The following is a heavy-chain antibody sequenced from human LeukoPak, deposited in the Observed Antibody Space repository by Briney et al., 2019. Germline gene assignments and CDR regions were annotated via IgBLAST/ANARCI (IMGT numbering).Heavy chain of an antibody. CDR2: ISGSGGST. CDR3: AKDREAEAGNWFDP. Sequence: GGSLRLSCAASGFTFSSYAMRSVRQATGKGLAWVSAISGSGGSTYYADSVKGRFTISRDNSKNTLYLQMNSLRAEDTAVYYCAKDREAEAGNWFDPWGQGTLVTVSS. V-gene: IGHV3-23*01. CDR1: GFTFSSYA. J-gene: IGHJ5*02. D-gene: IGHD6-13*01.